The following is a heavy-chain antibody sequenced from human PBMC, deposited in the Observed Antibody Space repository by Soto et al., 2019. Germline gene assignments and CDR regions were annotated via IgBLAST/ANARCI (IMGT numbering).Heavy chain of an antibody. CDR2: IWYDGSNK. CDR3: ARDGYSRSYGMDV. CDR1: GFTFSSYG. Sequence: GGSLRLSCAASGFTFSSYGMHWVRQAPGKGLEWVAVIWYDGSNKYYADSVKGRFTISRDNCKNTLYLQMNSLRAEDTAVYYCARDGYSRSYGMDVWGQGTTATVSS. V-gene: IGHV3-33*01. J-gene: IGHJ6*02. D-gene: IGHD6-13*01.